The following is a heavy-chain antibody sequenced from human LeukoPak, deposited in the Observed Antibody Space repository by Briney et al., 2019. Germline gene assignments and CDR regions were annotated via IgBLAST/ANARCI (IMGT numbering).Heavy chain of an antibody. J-gene: IGHJ4*02. CDR1: GFTVSSNY. CDR2: IYSGGST. V-gene: IGHV3-53*01. D-gene: IGHD6-13*01. Sequence: GGSLRLSCAASGFTVSSNYISWVRQAPGKGLEWVSVIYSGGSTYYADSVKGRFTISKDNSKNTLYLQMNRLRAEDTAVYYCASGRYSSSWSHDYWGQGTLVTVSS. CDR3: ASGRYSSSWSHDY.